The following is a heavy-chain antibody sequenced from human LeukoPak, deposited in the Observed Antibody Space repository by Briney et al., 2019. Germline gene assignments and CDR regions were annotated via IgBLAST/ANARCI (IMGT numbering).Heavy chain of an antibody. Sequence: SETLSLTCAVSGGSISSGGYSWSWIRQPPGKGLEWIGYIYHSGSTYYNPSLKSRVTISVDTSKNQFSLKLSSVTAADTAVYYCARDRDTDTAMHVGAFDIWGLGTMVTVSS. CDR3: ARDRDTDTAMHVGAFDI. CDR1: GGSISSGGYS. V-gene: IGHV4-30-2*01. D-gene: IGHD5-18*01. J-gene: IGHJ3*02. CDR2: IYHSGST.